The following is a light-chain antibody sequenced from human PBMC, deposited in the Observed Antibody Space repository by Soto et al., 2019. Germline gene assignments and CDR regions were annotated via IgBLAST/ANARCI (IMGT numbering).Light chain of an antibody. CDR2: DTS. CDR3: QQYSNWPPIT. Sequence: ETVMSQSAATLSVSLGERATLSCRASQSVSIHLAWYQQKPGQAPRLLIYDTSTRATGIPARFSGSGSGTEFTLTISSLQSEDFAVYYCQQYSNWPPITFGQGTRLEIK. CDR1: QSVSIH. V-gene: IGKV3-15*01. J-gene: IGKJ5*01.